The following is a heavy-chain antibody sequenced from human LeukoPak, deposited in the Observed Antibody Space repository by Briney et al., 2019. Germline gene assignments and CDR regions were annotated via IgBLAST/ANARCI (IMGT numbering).Heavy chain of an antibody. V-gene: IGHV1-46*01. CDR1: GYTFTSCF. Sequence: ASVKVSCKASGYTFTSCFFHWVRQAPGQGLEWMGIINPSGGSTTYAQNFQGRVAMTRDTSTSTVSMELSSLRSEDTAVYYCARGGEMATVPHFYYFDYWGQGTLVTVSS. D-gene: IGHD5-24*01. CDR2: INPSGGST. J-gene: IGHJ4*02. CDR3: ARGGEMATVPHFYYFDY.